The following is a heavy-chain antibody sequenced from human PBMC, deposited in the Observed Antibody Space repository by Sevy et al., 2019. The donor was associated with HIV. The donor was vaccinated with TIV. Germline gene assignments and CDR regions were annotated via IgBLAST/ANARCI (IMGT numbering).Heavy chain of an antibody. V-gene: IGHV3-30*04. Sequence: GGSLRLSCAASVFTFSDYTIHWVRQAPGKGLEWVAVISYDGSRTSYADSVKGRFTISRDNSKNTLFLQMNSLRAADTAVYYCTRVRGLLGWFDSWGQGTLVTVSS. CDR2: ISYDGSRT. CDR1: VFTFSDYT. J-gene: IGHJ5*01. CDR3: TRVRGLLGWFDS. D-gene: IGHD3-10*01.